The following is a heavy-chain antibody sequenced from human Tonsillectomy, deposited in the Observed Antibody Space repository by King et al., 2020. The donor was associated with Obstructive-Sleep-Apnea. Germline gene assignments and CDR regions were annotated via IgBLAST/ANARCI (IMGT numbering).Heavy chain of an antibody. CDR2: IYYSGST. CDR1: GGSISSYY. CDR3: ARGAGKAAAGITFDY. J-gene: IGHJ4*02. Sequence: VQLQESGPGLVKPSETLSLTCTDSGGSISSYYWSWIRQPPGKGLEWIGYIYYSGSTNYNPSLKSRVTISVDTSKNQFSLKLSSVTAADTAVYYCARGAGKAAAGITFDYWGQGTLVTVSS. V-gene: IGHV4-59*01. D-gene: IGHD6-13*01.